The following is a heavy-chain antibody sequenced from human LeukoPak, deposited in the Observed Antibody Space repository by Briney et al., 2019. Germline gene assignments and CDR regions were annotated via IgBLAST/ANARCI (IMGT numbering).Heavy chain of an antibody. J-gene: IGHJ4*02. CDR3: ARVRYSSGWIPY. CDR1: GGSISSSSYY. Sequence: SETLSLTCTVSGGSISSSSYYWGWIRQPPGKGLEWIGSIYYSGSTYYNPSLKSRVTISVDTSKNQFSLKLSSVTAADTAVYYCARVRYSSGWIPYWGQGTLVTVSS. CDR2: IYYSGST. V-gene: IGHV4-39*07. D-gene: IGHD6-19*01.